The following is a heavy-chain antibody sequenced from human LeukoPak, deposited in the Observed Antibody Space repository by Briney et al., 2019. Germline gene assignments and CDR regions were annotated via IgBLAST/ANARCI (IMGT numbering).Heavy chain of an antibody. CDR3: ARQEVWFGESAFDY. J-gene: IGHJ4*02. D-gene: IGHD3-10*01. V-gene: IGHV4-34*01. CDR2: INHSGST. CDR1: GGSFSGYY. Sequence: PSETLSLTCAVYGGSFSGYYWSWIRQPPGKGLEWIGEINHSGSTNYNPSLKSRVTISVDTSKNQFALKLSSVTAADTAVYYCARQEVWFGESAFDYWGQGTLVTVSS.